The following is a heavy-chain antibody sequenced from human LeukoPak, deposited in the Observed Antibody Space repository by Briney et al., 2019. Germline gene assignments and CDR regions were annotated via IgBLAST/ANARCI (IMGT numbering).Heavy chain of an antibody. V-gene: IGHV3-30*02. CDR1: GFTFSSYG. Sequence: GGSLRPSCAASGFTFSSYGMHWVRQAPGKGLEWVAFIRYDGSDKYYADSVKGRFTISRDNSKNTLYLQMNSLRGEDTAVYYCAKIGAVAGHFDYWGQGTLVTVSS. CDR3: AKIGAVAGHFDY. CDR2: IRYDGSDK. J-gene: IGHJ4*02. D-gene: IGHD6-19*01.